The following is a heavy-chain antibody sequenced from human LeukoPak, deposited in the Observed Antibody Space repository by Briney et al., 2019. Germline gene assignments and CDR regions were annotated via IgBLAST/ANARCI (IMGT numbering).Heavy chain of an antibody. CDR3: ARGMTQEYYYYYYMDV. V-gene: IGHV4-59*01. CDR2: IYYSGST. J-gene: IGHJ6*03. Sequence: SETLSLTCTVSGGSISSYYWSWIRQPPGKGLEWIGYIYYSGSTNYNPSLKSRVTISVDTSKNQFSLKLSSVTAADTAVYYCARGMTQEYYYYYYMDVWGRGTTVTVSS. CDR1: GGSISSYY. D-gene: IGHD2/OR15-2a*01.